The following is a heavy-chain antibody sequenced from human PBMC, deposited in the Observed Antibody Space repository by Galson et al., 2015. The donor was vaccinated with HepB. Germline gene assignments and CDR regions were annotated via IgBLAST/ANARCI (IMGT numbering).Heavy chain of an antibody. D-gene: IGHD3-3*01. CDR2: INPNSGGT. V-gene: IGHV1-2*02. Sequence: SVKVSCKASGYTFTGYYLHWVRQAPGQGLEWMGWINPNSGGTYYAQKFQGRVTMTRDTSIGAAHMELSRLRSDDTALYYCAGSGPKNYYGMDVWGQGTTVTVSS. J-gene: IGHJ6*02. CDR3: AGSGPKNYYGMDV. CDR1: GYTFTGYY.